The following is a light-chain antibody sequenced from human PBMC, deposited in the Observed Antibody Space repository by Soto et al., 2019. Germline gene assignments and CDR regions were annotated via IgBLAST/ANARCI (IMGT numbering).Light chain of an antibody. V-gene: IGKV3-20*01. Sequence: EIVLTQSPGTLSLSPGERATLSCRASESFARTYLAWYQQKPGQAPRLLIHGASSRATCIPVRFSGSNSGTDFTLTISRLEPEDSAVYYFQQYGASPLTFGGGTKVEFK. J-gene: IGKJ4*01. CDR3: QQYGASPLT. CDR1: ESFARTY. CDR2: GAS.